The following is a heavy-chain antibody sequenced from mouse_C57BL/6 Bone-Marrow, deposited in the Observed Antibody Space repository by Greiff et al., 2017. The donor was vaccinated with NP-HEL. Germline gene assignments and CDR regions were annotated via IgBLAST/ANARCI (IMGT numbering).Heavy chain of an antibody. Sequence: VQLKESGAELVRPGASVKLSCTASGFNIKDDYMHWVKQRPEQGLEWIGWIDPENGDTEYASKFQGKATITADTSSNTAYLQLSSLTSEDTAVYYCTTCDGYSWFAYWGQGTLVTVSA. CDR3: TTCDGYSWFAY. D-gene: IGHD2-3*01. J-gene: IGHJ3*01. CDR1: GFNIKDDY. V-gene: IGHV14-4*01. CDR2: IDPENGDT.